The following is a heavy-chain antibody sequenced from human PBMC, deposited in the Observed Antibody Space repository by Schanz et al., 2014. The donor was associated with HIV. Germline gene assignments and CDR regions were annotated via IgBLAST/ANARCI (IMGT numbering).Heavy chain of an antibody. CDR1: GLESFGSYG. CDR3: ARDPLPYYSDSGASFLNGLDV. CDR2: IVSSGGDT. V-gene: IGHV3-23*01. J-gene: IGHJ6*02. D-gene: IGHD3-22*01. Sequence: EVQLLESGGGLVQPGGSLRLSCTGTGLESFGSYGMAWVRQAPGKGLEWVSAIVSSGGDTYYADFVEGRFTISRDNSKNTLYLQMHSLRAEDTAIYYCARDPLPYYSDSGASFLNGLDVWGQGTTVTVSS.